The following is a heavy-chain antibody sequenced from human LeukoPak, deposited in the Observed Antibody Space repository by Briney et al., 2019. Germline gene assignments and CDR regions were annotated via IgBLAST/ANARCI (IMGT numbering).Heavy chain of an antibody. CDR3: AKDPSAQPRRCFDY. Sequence: GRSLRLSCAASGFTFDDYAMHWVRQAPGKGLEGVGGISWNSGSIGYADSVKGRFTISRDNAKTSLYLQMNSLRAEDTALYYCAKDPSAQPRRCFDYWGQGTLVTVSS. CDR2: ISWNSGSI. D-gene: IGHD1-14*01. CDR1: GFTFDDYA. V-gene: IGHV3-9*01. J-gene: IGHJ4*02.